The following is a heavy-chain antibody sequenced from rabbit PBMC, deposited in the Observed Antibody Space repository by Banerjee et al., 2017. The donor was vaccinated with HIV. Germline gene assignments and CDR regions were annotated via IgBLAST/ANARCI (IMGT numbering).Heavy chain of an antibody. J-gene: IGHJ4*01. CDR2: IDPVFDYT. Sequence: QEQLEESGGGLVQPGGSLKLSCKASGFDFNSYGVSWVRQAPGKGLEWIGYIDPVFDYTYYASWVNGRFTISSDNAQNTVDLQMSSLTAADTATYFCARDLAGVIGWNFGLWGPGTLVTVS. D-gene: IGHD4-1*01. CDR3: ARDLAGVIGWNFGL. CDR1: GFDFNSYG. V-gene: IGHV1S47*01.